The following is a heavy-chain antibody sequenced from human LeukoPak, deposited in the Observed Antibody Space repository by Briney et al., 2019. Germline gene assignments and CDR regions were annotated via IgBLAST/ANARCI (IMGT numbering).Heavy chain of an antibody. D-gene: IGHD2/OR15-2a*01. V-gene: IGHV3-30*02. J-gene: IGHJ3*02. CDR1: GFTFSSYG. Sequence: GGSLRLSCAASGFTFSSYGMHWVRQAPGKGLEWVAFIRYDGSNKYYADSVKGRFTISRDNSKNTLYLQMNSLKAEDTAVYYCAKDFYDAFDIWGQGTMVTVSS. CDR3: AKDFYDAFDI. CDR2: IRYDGSNK.